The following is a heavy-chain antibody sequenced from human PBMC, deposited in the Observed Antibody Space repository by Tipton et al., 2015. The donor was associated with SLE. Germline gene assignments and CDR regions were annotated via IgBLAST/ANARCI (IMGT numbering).Heavy chain of an antibody. V-gene: IGHV4-4*08. D-gene: IGHD5-12*01. J-gene: IGHJ4*02. CDR2: IYTSGST. CDR1: GGSISSYY. Sequence: LRLSCTVSGGSISSYYWSWIRQPPGKGLEWIGYIYTSGSTNYNPSLKSRVTISVDTSKNQFSLKLSSVTAADPAVYYCARHAGGYDCEDYFDYWGQGTLVTVSS. CDR3: ARHAGGYDCEDYFDY.